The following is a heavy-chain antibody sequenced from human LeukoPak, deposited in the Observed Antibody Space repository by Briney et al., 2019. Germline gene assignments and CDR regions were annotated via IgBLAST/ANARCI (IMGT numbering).Heavy chain of an antibody. J-gene: IGHJ6*02. CDR3: AKAGAAAETYYYYYGMDV. D-gene: IGHD6-13*01. CDR2: ITGSGGAT. CDR1: GFTFSTYA. Sequence: GGSLRLSCAASGFTFSTYAVNWVRQAPGKGLEWVSAITGSGGATYYADSVKGRFTISRDNSKNTLYLQMSSLRAEDTAVYYCAKAGAAAETYYYYYGMDVWGQGTTVTVSS. V-gene: IGHV3-23*01.